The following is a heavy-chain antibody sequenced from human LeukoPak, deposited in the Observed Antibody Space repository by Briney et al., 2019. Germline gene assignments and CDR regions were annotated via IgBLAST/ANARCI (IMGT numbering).Heavy chain of an antibody. V-gene: IGHV1-18*01. J-gene: IGHJ4*02. CDR2: ISAYNGNT. D-gene: IGHD5-12*01. Sequence: ASVKVSCKASGGTFSSYAISWVRQAPGQGLEWMGWISAYNGNTNYAQKLQGRVTMTTDTSTSTAYMELRSLRSDDTAVYYCARLLLVATSYFDYWGQGTLVTVSS. CDR3: ARLLLVATSYFDY. CDR1: GGTFSSYA.